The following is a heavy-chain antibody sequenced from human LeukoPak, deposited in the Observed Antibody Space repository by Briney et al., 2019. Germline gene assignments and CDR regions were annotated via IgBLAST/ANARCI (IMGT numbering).Heavy chain of an antibody. Sequence: SETLSLTCAVSGGPISSCSYFWAWIRQPPGKGLEGIGTVYYDETTSYSPSLRSRITISVDTSKKQFSLKLKSVTAADTAVYYCARLSVLQIVGDPDYWGQGTLVTVSS. J-gene: IGHJ4*02. V-gene: IGHV4-39*01. D-gene: IGHD1-26*01. CDR2: VYYDETT. CDR1: GGPISSCSYF. CDR3: ARLSVLQIVGDPDY.